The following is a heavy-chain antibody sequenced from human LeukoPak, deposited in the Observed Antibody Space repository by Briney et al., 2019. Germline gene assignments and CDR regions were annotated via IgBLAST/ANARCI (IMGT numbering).Heavy chain of an antibody. CDR2: ISYDGSNK. D-gene: IGHD3-10*01. Sequence: GGSLRPFCAASGFTFSSYGMHWVRQAPGKGLEWVAVISYDGSNKYYADSVKGRFTISRDNSKNTLYLQMNSLRAEDTAVYYCAKEGDYGSGSYYLYYYYYGMDVWGKGTTVTVSS. CDR1: GFTFSSYG. J-gene: IGHJ6*04. V-gene: IGHV3-30*18. CDR3: AKEGDYGSGSYYLYYYYYGMDV.